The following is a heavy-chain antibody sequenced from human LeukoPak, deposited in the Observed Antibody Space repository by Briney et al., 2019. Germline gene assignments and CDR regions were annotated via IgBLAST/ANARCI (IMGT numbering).Heavy chain of an antibody. J-gene: IGHJ4*02. Sequence: PGGSLRLSCAASGFTFNNYAMSWVRQAPGKGLEWVSAISGSDAGTYYADSVKGRFTISRDNSKNTLYLQMNGLRPDDTAVYYCAKDIGLGAVAGTFDYWGQGTLVTVSS. V-gene: IGHV3-23*01. CDR3: AKDIGLGAVAGTFDY. D-gene: IGHD6-19*01. CDR2: ISGSDAGT. CDR1: GFTFNNYA.